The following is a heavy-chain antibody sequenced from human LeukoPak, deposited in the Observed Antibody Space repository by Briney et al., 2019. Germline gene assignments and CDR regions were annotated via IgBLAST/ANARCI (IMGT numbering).Heavy chain of an antibody. CDR2: MYYSGST. J-gene: IGHJ4*02. D-gene: IGHD3-10*01. Sequence: PSETLSLTRTVSGGSISSSGYYWGWIRQPPGKGLEWIGNMYYSGSTYFNPSLKSRVTISVDTSKNRFSLKLTSVTAADTAVYYCARSVGSDSSGSGHYGNWGQGTLVTVSS. V-gene: IGHV4-39*01. CDR1: GGSISSSGYY. CDR3: ARSVGSDSSGSGHYGN.